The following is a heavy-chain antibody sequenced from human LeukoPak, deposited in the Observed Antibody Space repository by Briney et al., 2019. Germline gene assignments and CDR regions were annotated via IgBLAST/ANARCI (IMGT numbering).Heavy chain of an antibody. CDR3: AKVSLNMVNDAFDI. CDR1: GFTFSSYG. Sequence: GGSLRLSCAASGFTFSSYGMSWVRQAPDKGLEWVAFIRYDGSRKYYADSVKGRFTISRDNSKNTLYLQMNGLRAEDTAMYYCAKVSLNMVNDAFDIWGQGTMVSVSS. D-gene: IGHD4/OR15-4a*01. CDR2: IRYDGSRK. J-gene: IGHJ3*02. V-gene: IGHV3-30*02.